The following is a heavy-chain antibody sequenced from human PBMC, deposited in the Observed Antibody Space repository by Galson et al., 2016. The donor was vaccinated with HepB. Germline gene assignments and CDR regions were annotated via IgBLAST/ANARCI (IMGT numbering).Heavy chain of an antibody. CDR2: IYYSGST. Sequence: SETLSLTCTVSGGSISNYYWSWIRQSPGKGLEWIGFIYYSGSTNYNPSLKSRVSISVDTSKNQFSLKLSSVTAADTAVYYCVRGPERGAFDIWGQGTMVTVSS. CDR1: GGSISNYY. D-gene: IGHD1-14*01. J-gene: IGHJ3*02. V-gene: IGHV4-59*01. CDR3: VRGPERGAFDI.